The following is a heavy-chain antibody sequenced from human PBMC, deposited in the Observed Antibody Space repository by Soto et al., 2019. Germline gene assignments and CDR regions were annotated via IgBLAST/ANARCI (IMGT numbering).Heavy chain of an antibody. CDR2: INPSGGST. D-gene: IGHD3-3*01. V-gene: IGHV1-46*01. CDR3: ARAHYDFWSGHINWFDP. Sequence: ASVKVSCKASGYTFTSYDMHWVRQAPGQGLEWMGIINPSGGSTSYAQKFQGRVTMTRDTSTSTVYMELSSLRSEDTAVYYCARAHYDFWSGHINWFDPWGQGTLVTAPQ. CDR1: GYTFTSYD. J-gene: IGHJ5*02.